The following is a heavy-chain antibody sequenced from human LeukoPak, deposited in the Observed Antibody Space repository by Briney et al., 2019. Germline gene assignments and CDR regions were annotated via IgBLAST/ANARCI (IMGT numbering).Heavy chain of an antibody. V-gene: IGHV3-23*01. CDR2: ISGSGGST. J-gene: IGHJ4*02. CDR1: GFTFSSYG. D-gene: IGHD6-19*01. CDR3: AKDPPAGHSSG. Sequence: GGSLRLSCAASGFTFSSYGMHWVRQAPGKGLEWVSAISGSGGSTYYADSVKGRFTISRDNSKNTLYLQMNSLRAEDTAVYYCAKDPPAGHSSGWGQGTLVTVSS.